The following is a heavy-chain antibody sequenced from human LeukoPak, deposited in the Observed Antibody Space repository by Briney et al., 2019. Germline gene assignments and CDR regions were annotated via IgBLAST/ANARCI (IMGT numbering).Heavy chain of an antibody. CDR2: ISISSRTI. CDR3: ARMNDYGDPAW. J-gene: IGHJ4*02. CDR1: GFTFSTYN. Sequence: PGGSLRLSCAASGFTFSTYNMNWVRQAPGKGLEWVSYISISSRTIYYADSVKGRFTISRDNAKNSLYLQMNSLRAEDTAVYYCARMNDYGDPAWWGQGTLVTVSS. D-gene: IGHD4-17*01. V-gene: IGHV3-48*01.